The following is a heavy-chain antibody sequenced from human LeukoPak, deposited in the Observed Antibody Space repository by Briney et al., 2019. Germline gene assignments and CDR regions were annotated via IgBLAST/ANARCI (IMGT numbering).Heavy chain of an antibody. D-gene: IGHD3-10*01. Sequence: PGGSLRLSCAASGFTFSSYGMHWVRQAPGKGLEWVAFIRYDGSNKYYADSVKGRFTISRDNSKNTLYLQMNSLRAEDTAVYYCARDRGVYYYYYMDVWGKGTTVTVSS. CDR1: GFTFSSYG. CDR3: ARDRGVYYYYYMDV. V-gene: IGHV3-30*02. J-gene: IGHJ6*03. CDR2: IRYDGSNK.